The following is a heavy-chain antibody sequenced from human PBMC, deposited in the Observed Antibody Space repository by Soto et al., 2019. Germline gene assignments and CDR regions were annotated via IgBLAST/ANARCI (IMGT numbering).Heavy chain of an antibody. CDR3: ASNMVFGEYGMDV. D-gene: IGHD3-10*02. CDR1: GFTFSSYA. Sequence: GSLRLSCAASGFTFSSYAMSWVRQAPGKGLEWVSAISGSAGTTYYADSVKGRFTISRDNSKNTLYLQMSSLRAEDTAVYFCASNMVFGEYGMDVWGQGTTVTVSS. CDR2: ISGSAGTT. J-gene: IGHJ6*02. V-gene: IGHV3-23*01.